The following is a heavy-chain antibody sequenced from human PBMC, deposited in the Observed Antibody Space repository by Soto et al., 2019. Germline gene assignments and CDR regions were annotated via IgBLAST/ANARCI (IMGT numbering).Heavy chain of an antibody. CDR2: INHSGST. CDR3: ARASHGNDFWSGDYCVMDV. V-gene: IGHV4-34*01. Sequence: SETLALSYSVSCGYIIGYYWTCIRHPPGNGLEWIGEINHSGSTTYNPSLKSRVTISVDTSKNQFSLRLSSVTAADTAVYYCARASHGNDFWSGDYCVMDVWGQGTTVTVSS. D-gene: IGHD3-3*01. J-gene: IGHJ6*02. CDR1: CGYIIGYY.